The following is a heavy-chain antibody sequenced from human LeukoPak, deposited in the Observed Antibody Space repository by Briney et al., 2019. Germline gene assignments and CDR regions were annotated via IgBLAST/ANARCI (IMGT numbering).Heavy chain of an antibody. CDR1: GFTFSSDA. Sequence: PGGSLRLSCAASGFTFSSDAMSWVRQAPGKGLEWVSTISVSGDGTYYADSVMGRFTISRDNSKNTQYLQIDSLRAEDTTVYLYEKESGGEPFSYCGERTLVTVAS. D-gene: IGHD2-15*01. CDR3: EKESGGEPFSY. J-gene: IGHJ4*02. CDR2: ISVSGDGT. V-gene: IGHV3-23*01.